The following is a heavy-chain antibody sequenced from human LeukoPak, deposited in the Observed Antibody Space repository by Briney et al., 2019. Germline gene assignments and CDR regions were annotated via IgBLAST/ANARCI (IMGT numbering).Heavy chain of an antibody. V-gene: IGHV3-23*01. CDR2: ISGSGGST. CDR3: ARGPMVRGPDY. Sequence: GGSLRLSCAASGFTFSSYAMSWVRQAPGKGLEWVSTISGSGGSTFYADSVKGRFTMSRDNSKNSLYLQMNSLRAEDTAVYYCARGPMVRGPDYWGQGTLVTVSS. CDR1: GFTFSSYA. J-gene: IGHJ4*02. D-gene: IGHD3-10*01.